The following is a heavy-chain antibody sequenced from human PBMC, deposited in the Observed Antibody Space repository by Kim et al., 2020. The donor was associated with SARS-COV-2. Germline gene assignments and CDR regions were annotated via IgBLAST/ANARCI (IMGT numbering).Heavy chain of an antibody. D-gene: IGHD2-8*02. CDR2: INPNSGGT. Sequence: ASVKVSCKASGYTFTGYYMHWVRQAPGQGLEWMGWINPNSGGTTYAQKFQGRGTMTRDTSISTAYMELSRLRSDDTAVYYCARDARYRWNDYWGQGTLVTVSS. V-gene: IGHV1-2*02. J-gene: IGHJ4*02. CDR3: ARDARYRWNDY. CDR1: GYTFTGYY.